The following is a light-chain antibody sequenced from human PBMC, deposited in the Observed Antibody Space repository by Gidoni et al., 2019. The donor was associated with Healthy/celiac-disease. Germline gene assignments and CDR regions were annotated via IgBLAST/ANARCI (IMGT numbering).Light chain of an antibody. Sequence: DIQMTQSPSTLSASVGDRVTITCRASQSISSWLTWYQQKPGTAPKLLIYKAYTSESGVPSRFSGSGSGTEFTLTISSLQPDDFATYYCQQYQSFSHTFGQGTKLESK. CDR1: QSISSW. CDR2: KAY. J-gene: IGKJ2*01. V-gene: IGKV1-5*03. CDR3: QQYQSFSHT.